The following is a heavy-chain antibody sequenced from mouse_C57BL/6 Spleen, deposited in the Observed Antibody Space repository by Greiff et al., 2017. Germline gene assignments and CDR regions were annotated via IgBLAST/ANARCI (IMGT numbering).Heavy chain of an antibody. V-gene: IGHV5-6*01. Sequence: EVMLVESGGDLVKPGGSLKLSCAASGFTFSSYGMSWVRQTPDKRLEWVATISSGGSYNYYPDSVKGRFTISRDNAKNTLYLQMSSLKSEDTAMYYCARGSSGPYYFDYWGQGTTLTVSS. D-gene: IGHD3-2*02. CDR3: ARGSSGPYYFDY. J-gene: IGHJ2*01. CDR2: ISSGGSYN. CDR1: GFTFSSYG.